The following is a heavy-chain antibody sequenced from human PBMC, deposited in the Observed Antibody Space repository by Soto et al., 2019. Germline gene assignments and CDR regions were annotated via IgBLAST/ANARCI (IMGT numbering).Heavy chain of an antibody. J-gene: IGHJ6*02. CDR3: AQVTVYCSANSCNPSGHYGMDV. CDR2: TNFYSGIT. CDR1: DNRFSTYG. D-gene: IGHD2-15*01. Sequence: QVQLVQSEVEVKKPGASVQVSCKASDNRFSTYGITWVRQAPGRGLQWMAWTNFYSGITNYSQRFQGRVTVTTDTSTSTLYLELRSLRSDDTAIYYCAQVTVYCSANSCNPSGHYGMDVWGQGTTVTVSS. V-gene: IGHV1-18*04.